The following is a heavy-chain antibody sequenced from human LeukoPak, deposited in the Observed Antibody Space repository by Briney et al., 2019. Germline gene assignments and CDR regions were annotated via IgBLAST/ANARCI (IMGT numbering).Heavy chain of an antibody. J-gene: IGHJ4*02. Sequence: GESLKISCKGSGNSFTGHWIAWVRQMPGKGLEWTGIIYPGDSHTRYSPSFEGQVTISADTSITTAYLQWNSLKASDTAMYYCARRLTTGSFDCWGQGTLVTVTS. D-gene: IGHD2-8*01. CDR3: ARRLTTGSFDC. CDR1: GNSFTGHW. CDR2: IYPGDSHT. V-gene: IGHV5-51*01.